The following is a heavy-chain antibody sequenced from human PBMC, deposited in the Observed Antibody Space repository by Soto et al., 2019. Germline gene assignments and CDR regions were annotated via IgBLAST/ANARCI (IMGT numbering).Heavy chain of an antibody. CDR2: ISSSPDYT. CDR3: ATWDADNRPGV. D-gene: IGHD1-20*01. CDR1: GFTFSDYY. V-gene: IGHV3-11*06. J-gene: IGHJ6*02. Sequence: QVQLVESGGGLVKPGGSLRLSCAASGFTFSDYYMTWIRQAPGKGLEWLSYISSSPDYTKYADSVKGRFTISRDNAKKSLYLQMNALRVEDTAVYYCATWDADNRPGVWGQGTTVTVSS.